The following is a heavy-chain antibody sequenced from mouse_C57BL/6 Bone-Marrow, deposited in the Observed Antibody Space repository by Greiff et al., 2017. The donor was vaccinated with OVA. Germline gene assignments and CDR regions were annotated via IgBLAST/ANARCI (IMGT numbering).Heavy chain of an antibody. CDR2: IDPNSGGT. Sequence: QVQLQQSGAELVKPGASVKLSCKASGYTFTSYWMHWVKQRPGRGLEWIGRIDPNSGGTKYNEKFKSKATLTVDKPSSTAYMPLSRLTSDASAVYKSARWGDNESWFAYWGQGTVVTVSA. J-gene: IGHJ3*01. CDR1: GYTFTSYW. V-gene: IGHV1-72*01. CDR3: ARWGDNESWFAY. D-gene: IGHD1-3*01.